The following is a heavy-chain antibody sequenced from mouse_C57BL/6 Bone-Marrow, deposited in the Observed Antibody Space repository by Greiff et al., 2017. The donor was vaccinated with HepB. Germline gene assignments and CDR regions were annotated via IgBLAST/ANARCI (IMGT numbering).Heavy chain of an antibody. CDR3: ARDAPFYGSSYDWYFDV. J-gene: IGHJ1*03. Sequence: EVKLMESGGGLVQSGRSLRLSCATSGFTFSDFYMEWVRQAPGKGLEWIAASRNKANDYTTEYSASVKGRFIVSRDTSQSILYLQMNALRAEDTAIYYCARDAPFYGSSYDWYFDVWGTGTTVTVSS. V-gene: IGHV7-1*01. D-gene: IGHD1-1*01. CDR1: GFTFSDFY. CDR2: SRNKANDYTT.